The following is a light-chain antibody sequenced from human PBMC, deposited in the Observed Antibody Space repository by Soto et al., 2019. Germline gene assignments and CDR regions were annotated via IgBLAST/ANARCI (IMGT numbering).Light chain of an antibody. CDR2: LGS. J-gene: IGKJ1*01. CDR3: MQALQTAWT. V-gene: IGKV2-28*01. Sequence: DLVMTQSPLSLPVTPGEPASLSCRSSQSLLHSNGYNYLDWYLQKPGQSPQLLIYLGSNRASGVPDRFSGSGSGTDFTLKISRVEAEDVGVYYCMQALQTAWTFGQGTKVEIK. CDR1: QSLLHSNGYNY.